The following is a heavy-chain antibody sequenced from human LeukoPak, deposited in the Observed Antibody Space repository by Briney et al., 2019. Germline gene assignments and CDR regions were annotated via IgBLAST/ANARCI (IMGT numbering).Heavy chain of an antibody. CDR1: GYTFTTYG. Sequence: ASVKVSCKASGYTFTTYGISWVRQAPGQGLEWMGWISAYNGNTNYAQKLQGRVTMTTDTSTSTAYMELRSLRSDDTAVYYCAREGGYGSGSYQGRGFDYWGQGTLVTVSS. V-gene: IGHV1-18*01. J-gene: IGHJ4*02. D-gene: IGHD3-10*01. CDR2: ISAYNGNT. CDR3: AREGGYGSGSYQGRGFDY.